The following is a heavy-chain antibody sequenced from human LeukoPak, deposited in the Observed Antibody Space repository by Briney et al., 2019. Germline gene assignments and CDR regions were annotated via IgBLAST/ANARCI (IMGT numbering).Heavy chain of an antibody. CDR3: ARDYYGSGSYYRFPDCY. Sequence: SETLSLTCTVSGYSISSGYYWGWIRQPPGKGLEWIGSIYHSGRTFYNPSLKSRVTLSVDTSKNQFSLKLTSVTAADTAVYYCARDYYGSGSYYRFPDCYWGQGTLVTVSS. J-gene: IGHJ4*02. D-gene: IGHD3-10*01. CDR2: IYHSGRT. CDR1: GYSISSGYY. V-gene: IGHV4-38-2*02.